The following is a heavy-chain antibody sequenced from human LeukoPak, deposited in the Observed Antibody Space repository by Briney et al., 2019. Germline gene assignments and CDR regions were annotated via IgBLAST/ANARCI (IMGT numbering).Heavy chain of an antibody. D-gene: IGHD4-17*01. Sequence: GGSLRLSCAASGFTFSNAWMSWVRQAPGKGLEWVGRIKSKTDGGTTDYAAPVKGRFTISRDDSKNTLYLRMNSLKTEDTAVYYCTTLMTTVTPPLDYWGQGTLVTVSS. J-gene: IGHJ4*02. CDR2: IKSKTDGGTT. V-gene: IGHV3-15*01. CDR3: TTLMTTVTPPLDY. CDR1: GFTFSNAW.